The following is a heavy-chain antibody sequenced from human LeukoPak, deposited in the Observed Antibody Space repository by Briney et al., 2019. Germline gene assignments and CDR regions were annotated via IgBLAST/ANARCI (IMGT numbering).Heavy chain of an antibody. V-gene: IGHV4-34*01. D-gene: IGHD5-24*01. J-gene: IGHJ6*02. CDR1: GFTFSSYA. CDR2: INHSGST. Sequence: GSLRLSCAASGFTFSSYAMSWVRQAPGKGLEWIGEINHSGSTNYNPSLKSRVTISVDTSKNQFSLKLSSVTAADTAVYYCASVEMATIARYYYYYGMDVWGQGTTVTVSS. CDR3: ASVEMATIARYYYYYGMDV.